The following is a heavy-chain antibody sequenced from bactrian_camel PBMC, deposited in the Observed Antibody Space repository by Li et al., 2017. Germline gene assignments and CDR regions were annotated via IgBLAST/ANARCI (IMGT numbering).Heavy chain of an antibody. CDR3: TRDRGLAVPAGSFDY. CDR2: SERSGST. J-gene: IGHJ6*01. Sequence: VQLVESGGDSVRAGGSLRLSCAASGYSYSTYCMAWFRQAPGKEREGIARSERSGSTNYADSVKGRFTISRDNAKNTINLELNSLKTEDTAMYYCTRDRGLAVPAGSFDYWAQGTQVTVS. D-gene: IGHD6*01. V-gene: IGHV3S53*01. CDR1: GYSYSTYC.